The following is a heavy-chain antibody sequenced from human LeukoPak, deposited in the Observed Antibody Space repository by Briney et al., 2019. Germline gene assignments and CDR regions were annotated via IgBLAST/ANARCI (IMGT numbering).Heavy chain of an antibody. CDR3: ANYDSSAYRHDY. J-gene: IGHJ4*02. CDR2: IYHSGST. V-gene: IGHV4-4*02. Sequence: PSGTLSLTCAVSGGSIRSSNWWSWVRQPPGKGLEWIGEIYHSGSTNYNPSLKSRVTISVDKSKNQFSLKLSSVTAADTAVYYCANYDSSAYRHDYWGQGTLVTVSS. CDR1: GGSIRSSNW. D-gene: IGHD3-22*01.